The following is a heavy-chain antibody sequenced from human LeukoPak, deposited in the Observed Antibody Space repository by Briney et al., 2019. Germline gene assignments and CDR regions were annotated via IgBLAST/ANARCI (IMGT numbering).Heavy chain of an antibody. D-gene: IGHD6-19*01. CDR1: GFTFSSYA. CDR3: AKYEAQGGWYSEFDY. J-gene: IGHJ4*02. Sequence: GGSLRLSCAASGFTFSSYAMSWVRQAPGEGLEWVPAISGCGGSTYYADSVKGRFTISRDNSKNTLYLQMNSLRAEDTAVYYCAKYEAQGGWYSEFDYWGQGTLVTVSS. CDR2: ISGCGGST. V-gene: IGHV3-23*01.